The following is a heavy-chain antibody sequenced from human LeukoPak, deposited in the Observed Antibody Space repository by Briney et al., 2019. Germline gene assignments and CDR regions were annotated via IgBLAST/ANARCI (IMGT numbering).Heavy chain of an antibody. Sequence: GGSLRLSCAASGFTFSSYAMSWVRQAPGKGLEWVSGISGSGDNTYYADSVKGRFTISRDNSMNTLYLQMNSLRAEDTAVYYCAKGSTTSRPYYFDYWGQGTLVTVSS. CDR2: ISGSGDNT. D-gene: IGHD2-2*01. J-gene: IGHJ4*02. CDR3: AKGSTTSRPYYFDY. V-gene: IGHV3-23*01. CDR1: GFTFSSYA.